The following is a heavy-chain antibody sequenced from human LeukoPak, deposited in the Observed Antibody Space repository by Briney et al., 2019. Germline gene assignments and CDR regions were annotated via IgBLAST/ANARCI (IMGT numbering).Heavy chain of an antibody. CDR3: ARAAEQWLVPRLGGSAFYGMDV. V-gene: IGHV4-4*07. Sequence: SETLSLTSPISAGSIISYYWGWIRHPAGRGLEGLGRPYTGGGTNYNPSLKSRVTMSVDTSKNQFSLKLSSVTAADTAVYYCARAAEQWLVPRLGGSAFYGMDVWGQGTTVTVSS. CDR2: PYTGGGT. D-gene: IGHD6-19*01. J-gene: IGHJ6*02. CDR1: AGSIISYY.